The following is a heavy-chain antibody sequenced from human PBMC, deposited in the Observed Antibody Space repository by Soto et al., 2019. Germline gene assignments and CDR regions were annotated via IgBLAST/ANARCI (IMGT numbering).Heavy chain of an antibody. V-gene: IGHV6-1*01. CDR3: ARDSYYDFWSGYLTHDAFDI. CDR2: TYYRSKWYN. D-gene: IGHD3-3*01. Sequence: SQTLSLTCAISGDSVSSNSAAWNLIRQSPSRGLEWLGRTYYRSKWYNDYAVSVKSRITINPDTSKNQFSLQLNSVTPEDTAVYYCARDSYYDFWSGYLTHDAFDIWGQGTMVTVSS. J-gene: IGHJ3*02. CDR1: GDSVSSNSAA.